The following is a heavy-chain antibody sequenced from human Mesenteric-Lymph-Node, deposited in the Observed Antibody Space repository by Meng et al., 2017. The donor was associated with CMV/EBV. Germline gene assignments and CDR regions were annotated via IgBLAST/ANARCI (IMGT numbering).Heavy chain of an antibody. Sequence: GTFSGYAVSWVRQPPGQGLEWMGEIIPIFGTATYAQKFHGGITITTDQSTSTTYMELGSLRSEDAAIYYCARAIDYSYDFWSDRWAYWGQGTLVTVSS. CDR1: GTFSGYA. D-gene: IGHD3-3*01. CDR3: ARAIDYSYDFWSDRWAY. V-gene: IGHV1-69*05. J-gene: IGHJ4*02. CDR2: IIPIFGTA.